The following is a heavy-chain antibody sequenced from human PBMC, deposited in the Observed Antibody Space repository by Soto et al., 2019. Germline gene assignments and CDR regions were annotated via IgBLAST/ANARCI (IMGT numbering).Heavy chain of an antibody. D-gene: IGHD3-3*01. J-gene: IGHJ4*02. CDR3: ASSSPLAANLWN. CDR2: INNRGSST. Sequence: EVQLLESGGDLVQPGGSLTLSCAASGFTFSDYAMSWVRQAPGEGLEWVSTINNRGSSTYYADSVKGRFTISRDTSKNTLYLQMNSLSAADTAVYYCASSSPLAANLWNWGEGTLVTVSS. CDR1: GFTFSDYA. V-gene: IGHV3-23*01.